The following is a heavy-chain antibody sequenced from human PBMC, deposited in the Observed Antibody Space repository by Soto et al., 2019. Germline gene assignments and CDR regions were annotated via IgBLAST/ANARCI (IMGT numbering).Heavy chain of an antibody. CDR1: GGSISSYY. V-gene: IGHV4-59*01. D-gene: IGHD5-18*01. J-gene: IGHJ6*03. Sequence: SETLSLTCTVSGGSISSYYWSWIRQPPGKGLEWIGYIYYSGSTNYNPSLKSRVTISVDTSKNQFSLKLSSVTAADTAVYYCARAGGYSYGYYYYYYMDVWGKGTTVTVSS. CDR2: IYYSGST. CDR3: ARAGGYSYGYYYYYYMDV.